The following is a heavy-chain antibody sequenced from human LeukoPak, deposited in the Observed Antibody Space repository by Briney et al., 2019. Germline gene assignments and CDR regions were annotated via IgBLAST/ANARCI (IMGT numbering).Heavy chain of an antibody. V-gene: IGHV3-74*01. D-gene: IGHD6-19*01. J-gene: IGHJ4*02. CDR1: GFTFDDYA. CDR3: ARPAVAGTRVYYFDY. CDR2: INSDGSST. Sequence: QPGRSLRLSCAASGFTFDDYAMHWVRQAPGKGLVWVSRINSDGSSTSYADSVKGRFTISRDNAKNTLYLQMNSLRAEDTAVYYCARPAVAGTRVYYFDYWGQGTLVTVSS.